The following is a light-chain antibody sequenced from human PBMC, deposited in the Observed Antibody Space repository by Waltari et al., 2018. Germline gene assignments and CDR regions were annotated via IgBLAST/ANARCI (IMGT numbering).Light chain of an antibody. CDR1: RSISSD. CDR3: QQYNNWPPYT. Sequence: EIVMTQSPATLSVSPVERATLSCRASRSISSDLAWYQPKPGQAPRLLIYGASTRATGIPARFSGSGSGTEFTLTISSLQSEDFAVYYCQQYNNWPPYTFGQGTKLEIK. CDR2: GAS. V-gene: IGKV3-15*01. J-gene: IGKJ2*01.